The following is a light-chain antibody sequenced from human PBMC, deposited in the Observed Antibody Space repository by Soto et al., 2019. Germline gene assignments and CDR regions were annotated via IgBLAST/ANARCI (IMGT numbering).Light chain of an antibody. J-gene: IGLJ1*01. CDR1: SSDVGGYNY. Sequence: QSALTQPPSASGSPGQSVTISCTGTSSDVGGYNYVSWYQQHPGKAPKLMIYEVTKRPSGVPDRFSGSKSGSTASLTVSGLQTEDEADYYCSSYTSSSTLFGTGTKLTVL. V-gene: IGLV2-8*01. CDR3: SSYTSSSTL. CDR2: EVT.